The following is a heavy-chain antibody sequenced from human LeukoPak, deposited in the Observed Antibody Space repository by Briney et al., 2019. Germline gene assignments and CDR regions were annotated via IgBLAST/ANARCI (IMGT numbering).Heavy chain of an antibody. D-gene: IGHD4-23*01. CDR2: IYYSGST. CDR3: ARHPVVTPSRAFDI. V-gene: IGHV4-31*03. CDR1: GGSISSGGYY. Sequence: SETLSLTCTVSGGSISSGGYYWSWIRQHPGTGLEWIGYIYYSGSTYYNPSLKSRVTISVDTSKNQFSLKLSSVTAADTAVYYCARHPVVTPSRAFDIWGQGTMVTVSS. J-gene: IGHJ3*02.